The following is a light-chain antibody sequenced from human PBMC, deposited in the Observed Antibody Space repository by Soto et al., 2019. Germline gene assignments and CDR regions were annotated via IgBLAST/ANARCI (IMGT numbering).Light chain of an antibody. V-gene: IGKV3-11*01. Sequence: EIVLTQSPATLSLSPGERATLSCRASQSVSSSLAWYQQKPGQAPRLLIYGASKRAPGIPVRFSASGSGTDFTRTISSLEPEDVAVYSCQHRTNWEYTFGQGTKLEIK. J-gene: IGKJ2*01. CDR1: QSVSSS. CDR3: QHRTNWEYT. CDR2: GAS.